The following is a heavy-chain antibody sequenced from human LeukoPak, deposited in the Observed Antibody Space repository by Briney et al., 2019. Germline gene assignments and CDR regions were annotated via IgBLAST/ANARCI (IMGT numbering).Heavy chain of an antibody. J-gene: IGHJ3*02. CDR1: GFTPSYYW. D-gene: IGHD1-1*01. Sequence: GGSLRLSCAASGFTPSYYWMSWVRQAPGKGLEWVANIQEDGSNKYYVGSVKGRFTISRDNAKNSVYLQMNSLRAEDTAVYYCAREARGTRAAFDIWGQGTVVTVS. CDR3: AREARGTRAAFDI. CDR2: IQEDGSNK. V-gene: IGHV3-7*01.